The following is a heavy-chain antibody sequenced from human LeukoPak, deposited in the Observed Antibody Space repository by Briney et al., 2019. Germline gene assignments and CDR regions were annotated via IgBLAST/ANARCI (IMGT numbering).Heavy chain of an antibody. CDR3: ARVASGIVVVVAAYHYYYYMDV. Sequence: RTSETLSLTCTVSGGSISSYYWSWIRQPPGKGLEWIGFIYYSGSTHYNPSLKSRVTISVDTSKNQFSLKLSSVTAADTAVYYCARVASGIVVVVAAYHYYYYMDVWGKGTTVTVSS. CDR1: GGSISSYY. D-gene: IGHD2-15*01. CDR2: IYYSGST. V-gene: IGHV4-59*01. J-gene: IGHJ6*03.